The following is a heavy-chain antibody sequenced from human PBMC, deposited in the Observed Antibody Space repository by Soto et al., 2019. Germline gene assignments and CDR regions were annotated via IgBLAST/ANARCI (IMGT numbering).Heavy chain of an antibody. CDR2: IYHSGTT. CDR3: ARVPVLWFGESYYYGMDV. CDR1: GFSISSGFH. Sequence: SETLSLTCAVSGFSISSGFHWGWIRQPPGKGLEWIGSIYHSGTTYYNPSLKSRVTISVDTSKNQFSLKLSSVTAADTAVYYCARVPVLWFGESYYYGMDVWGQGTTVTVSS. D-gene: IGHD3-10*01. J-gene: IGHJ6*02. V-gene: IGHV4-38-2*01.